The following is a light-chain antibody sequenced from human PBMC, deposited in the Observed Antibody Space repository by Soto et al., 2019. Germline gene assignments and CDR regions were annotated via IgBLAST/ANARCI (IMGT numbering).Light chain of an antibody. CDR3: GSWDSSRRAYV. Sequence: QSVLTQPPSVSAAPGQRVTISCSGSSTNIGGNSVSWYQQLPGTAPKLLIYYDDKRPSGIADRFSGSKSGTSATLGITGFQTGDEADDYCGSWDSSRRAYVFGTGTKLTVL. CDR2: YDD. V-gene: IGLV1-51*01. CDR1: STNIGGNS. J-gene: IGLJ1*01.